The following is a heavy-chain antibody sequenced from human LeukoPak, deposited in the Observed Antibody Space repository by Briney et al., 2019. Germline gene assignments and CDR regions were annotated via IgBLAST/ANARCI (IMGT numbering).Heavy chain of an antibody. CDR3: ASHGIAAAGSPYYYYMDV. CDR2: IIPIFGTA. Sequence: GASVKVSCKASGGTFCSYAISWVRQAPGQGLEWMGGIIPIFGTANYAQKFQGRVTITTDESTSTAYMELSSLRSEDTAVYYCASHGIAAAGSPYYYYMDVWAKGPRSPSP. D-gene: IGHD6-13*01. CDR1: GGTFCSYA. J-gene: IGHJ6*03. V-gene: IGHV1-69*05.